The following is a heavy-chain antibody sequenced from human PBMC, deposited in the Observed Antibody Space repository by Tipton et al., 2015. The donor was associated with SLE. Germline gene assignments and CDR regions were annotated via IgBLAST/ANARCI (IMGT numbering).Heavy chain of an antibody. CDR3: TRNMDCTGGVCFDY. Sequence: SLRLSCTASGFTFGDYAMSWVRQAPGKGLEWVGFIRSKAYGGTTEYAASVKGRFTISRDDSKSIAYLQMNSLKTEDTAVYYCTRNMDCTGGVCFDYWGQGTLVTVSS. D-gene: IGHD2-8*02. CDR2: IRSKAYGGTT. V-gene: IGHV3-49*04. CDR1: GFTFGDYA. J-gene: IGHJ4*02.